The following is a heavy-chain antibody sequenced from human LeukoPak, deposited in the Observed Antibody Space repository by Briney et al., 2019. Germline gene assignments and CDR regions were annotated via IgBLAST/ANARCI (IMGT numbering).Heavy chain of an antibody. CDR2: IYYSGST. Sequence: SETLSLTCTVSGGSISSYYWSWIRQPPGKGLEWIGYIYYSGSTNYNPSLKSRVTISVDTSKNQFSLKLSSVTAADTAVYYCARDPYSSSPSAGMYFDYWGQGTLVTVSS. D-gene: IGHD6-6*01. CDR1: GGSISSYY. J-gene: IGHJ4*02. V-gene: IGHV4-59*12. CDR3: ARDPYSSSPSAGMYFDY.